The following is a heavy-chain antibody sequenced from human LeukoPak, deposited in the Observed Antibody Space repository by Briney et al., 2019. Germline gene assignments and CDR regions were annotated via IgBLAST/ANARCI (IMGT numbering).Heavy chain of an antibody. V-gene: IGHV4-59*01. Sequence: SETLSLTCTVSGGSISSYYWSWTRQPPGKGLEWIGYISYSGSTNYNPSLKSRVTISVDTSKNQFSLKLSSVTSADTAVYYCARVPISLYYFDYWGQGTLVTVSS. CDR2: ISYSGST. J-gene: IGHJ4*02. CDR3: ARVPISLYYFDY. CDR1: GGSISSYY. D-gene: IGHD1-1*01.